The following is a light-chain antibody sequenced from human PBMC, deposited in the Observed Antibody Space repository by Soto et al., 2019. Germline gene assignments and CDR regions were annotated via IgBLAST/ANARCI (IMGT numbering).Light chain of an antibody. V-gene: IGKV1-5*03. CDR3: QQYNSYSWA. Sequence: DIQMTQSPSTLSASVGDRVTITCRASQSVSYWLAWYQQKPGKPPRLLIYKASSLESGVPSRFSGSGSGTEFTLTIAGLQPDDFATYYCQQYNSYSWAFGQGTRVEFK. CDR2: KAS. J-gene: IGKJ1*01. CDR1: QSVSYW.